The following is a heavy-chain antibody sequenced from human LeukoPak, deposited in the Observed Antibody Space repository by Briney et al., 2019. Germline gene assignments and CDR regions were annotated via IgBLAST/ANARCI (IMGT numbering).Heavy chain of an antibody. CDR3: ARGPYSYDSSGAFDI. J-gene: IGHJ3*02. D-gene: IGHD3-22*01. CDR2: ISSSAST. V-gene: IGHV4-61*02. CDR1: GDSISSGDYY. Sequence: SQTLSLTCTVSGDSISSGDYYWSWIRQPAGKGLEWIGRISSSASTNYNPSLKSRVAISVDTSKNHFSLKLSSVTAADTAVYFCARGPYSYDSSGAFDIWGQGTMVTVSS.